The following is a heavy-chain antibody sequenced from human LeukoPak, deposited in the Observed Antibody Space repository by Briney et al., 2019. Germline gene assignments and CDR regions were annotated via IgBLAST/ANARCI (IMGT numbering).Heavy chain of an antibody. CDR2: IYYSGSP. Sequence: SETLSLTGTVSGGSISSSSYYWGWIRQPPGKGLEWIGSIYYSGSPYYNPSLKSRVTISVDTSKKQFSLKLSSVTAADTAVYYCARHVGFITMVRGVINNNWFDPWGQGTLVTVSS. CDR3: ARHVGFITMVRGVINNNWFDP. J-gene: IGHJ5*02. V-gene: IGHV4-39*01. CDR1: GGSISSSSYY. D-gene: IGHD3-10*01.